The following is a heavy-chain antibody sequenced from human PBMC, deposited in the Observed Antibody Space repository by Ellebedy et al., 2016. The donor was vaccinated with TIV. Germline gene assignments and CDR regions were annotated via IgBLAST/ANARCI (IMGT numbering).Heavy chain of an antibody. D-gene: IGHD3-10*01. CDR3: AREEEYSFDY. J-gene: IGHJ4*02. V-gene: IGHV3-30*04. CDR2: ISYDGSNR. Sequence: PGGSLRLSCAASGFTFITSSMHWVRQAPGKGLEWVAAISYDGSNRYYAGSVKGRSTISRDNSMNTVYLHMNNLRAEDTAVYYCAREEEYSFDYWGQGTLVTVSS. CDR1: GFTFITSS.